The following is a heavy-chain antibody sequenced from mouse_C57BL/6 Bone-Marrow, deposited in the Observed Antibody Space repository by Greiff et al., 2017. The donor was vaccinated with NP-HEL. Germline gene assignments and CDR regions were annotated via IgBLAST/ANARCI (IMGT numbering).Heavy chain of an antibody. V-gene: IGHV3-6*01. J-gene: IGHJ3*01. CDR3: ASVYGNDWFAY. CDR2: ISYDGSN. CDR1: GYSITSGYY. Sequence: EVQVVESGPGLVKPSQSLSLTCSVTGYSITSGYYWNWIRQFPGNKLEWMGYISYDGSNNYNPSLKNRISITRDTSKNQFFLKLNSVTTEDTATYYCASVYGNDWFAYWGQGTLVTVSA. D-gene: IGHD2-10*02.